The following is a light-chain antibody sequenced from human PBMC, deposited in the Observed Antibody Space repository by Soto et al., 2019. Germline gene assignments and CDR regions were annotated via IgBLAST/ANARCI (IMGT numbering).Light chain of an antibody. J-gene: IGLJ3*02. V-gene: IGLV2-14*01. CDR2: DVI. CDR1: SSDVGAYNY. Sequence: QSALTQPASVSGSSGQSITISCTGTSSDVGAYNYVSWYQQHPGKVPKLIIYDVINRPSGVSSRFSGSKSVNTASLTISGLQAEDEADYYCTSYTSSVTLVFGGGTKLTVL. CDR3: TSYTSSVTLV.